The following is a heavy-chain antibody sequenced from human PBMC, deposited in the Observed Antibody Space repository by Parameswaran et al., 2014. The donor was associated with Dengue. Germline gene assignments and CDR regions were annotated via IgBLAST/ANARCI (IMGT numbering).Heavy chain of an antibody. J-gene: IGHJ2*01. V-gene: IGHV3-20*01. Sequence: RWIRQPPGKGLEWVSGINWNGGSTGYADSVKGRFTISRDNAKNSLYLQMNSLRAEDTALYHCARGLPTPHWYFDLWGRGTLVTVSS. CDR2: INWNGGST. CDR3: ARGLPTPHWYFDL.